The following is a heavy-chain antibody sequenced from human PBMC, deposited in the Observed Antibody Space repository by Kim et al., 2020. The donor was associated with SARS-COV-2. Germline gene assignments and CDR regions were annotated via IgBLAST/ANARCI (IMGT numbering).Heavy chain of an antibody. J-gene: IGHJ2*01. CDR1: GGSISSYY. CDR2: IYYSGST. D-gene: IGHD5-18*01. Sequence: SETLSLTCTVSGGSISSYYWSWIRQPPGKGLEWIGYIYYSGSTNYNPSLKSRVTISVDTSKNQFSLKLSSVTAADTAVYYCARDHSYGHWYFDLWGRGTLVTVAS. V-gene: IGHV4-59*13. CDR3: ARDHSYGHWYFDL.